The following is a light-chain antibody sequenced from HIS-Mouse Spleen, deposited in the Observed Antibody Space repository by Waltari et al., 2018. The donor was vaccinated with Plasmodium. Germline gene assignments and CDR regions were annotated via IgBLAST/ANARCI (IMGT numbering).Light chain of an antibody. CDR1: RSDVGSYTL. CDR2: EGS. J-gene: IGLJ2*01. Sequence: QSALTQPASVSGSPGQSITISCTGTRSDVGSYTLVPWYQHNPGKAPKLMIYEGSKRPSGVSNRFSGSKSGNTASLTISGLQAEDEADYYCCSYAGSSTFVVFGGGTKLTVL. CDR3: CSYAGSSTFVV. V-gene: IGLV2-23*03.